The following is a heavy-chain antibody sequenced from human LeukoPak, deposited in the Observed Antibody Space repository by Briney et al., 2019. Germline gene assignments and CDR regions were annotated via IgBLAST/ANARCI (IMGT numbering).Heavy chain of an antibody. J-gene: IGHJ4*02. Sequence: GGSLRLSCAASGFTFSSYSMNWVRQAPGKGLEWVSSISSSSSYIYYADSVKGRFTISRDNAKNSLYLQMNSLRAEDTAVYYCAREITMVRGVIDYWGQGTLVTVSS. CDR1: GFTFSSYS. V-gene: IGHV3-21*01. D-gene: IGHD3-10*01. CDR3: AREITMVRGVIDY. CDR2: ISSSSSYI.